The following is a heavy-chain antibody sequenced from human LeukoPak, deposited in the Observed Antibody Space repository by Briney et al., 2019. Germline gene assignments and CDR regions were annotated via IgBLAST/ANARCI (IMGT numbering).Heavy chain of an antibody. J-gene: IGHJ4*02. CDR1: GFTFSGYG. CDR3: ARGRAGYSSSWYVY. Sequence: GGSLRLSCAASGFTFSGYGMHWVRQAPGKGLEWVAVIWHDGSNEYYADSVKGRFTISRDNSKKTLYLQMSSLRVEDTAVYYCARGRAGYSSSWYVYWGQGTLVTVSS. V-gene: IGHV3-33*01. D-gene: IGHD6-13*01. CDR2: IWHDGSNE.